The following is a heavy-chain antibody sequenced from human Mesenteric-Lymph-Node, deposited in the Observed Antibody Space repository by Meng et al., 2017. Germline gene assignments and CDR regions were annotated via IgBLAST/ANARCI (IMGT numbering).Heavy chain of an antibody. CDR2: ISYDGSNK. D-gene: IGHD3-22*01. J-gene: IGHJ4*02. CDR3: ARGTYYYDSSGYPLDY. Sequence: QGQLVQSGAEVKKPGASVKVSCKASGFTFSSYAMHWVRQAPGKGLEWVAVISYDGSNKYYADSVKGRFTISRDNSKNTLYLQMNSLRAEDTAVYYCARGTYYYDSSGYPLDYWGQGTLVTVSS. V-gene: IGHV3-30*01. CDR1: GFTFSSYA.